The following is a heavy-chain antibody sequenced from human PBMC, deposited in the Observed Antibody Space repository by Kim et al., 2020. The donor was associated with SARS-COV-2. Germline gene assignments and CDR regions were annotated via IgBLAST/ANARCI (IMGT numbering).Heavy chain of an antibody. Sequence: YADSRKGRFTISRDNAKDSLYLQMNSLRADDTAVYYCARDPYGSGIYVDFWGQGTVVTVSS. V-gene: IGHV3-11*04. CDR3: ARDPYGSGIYVDF. J-gene: IGHJ4*02. D-gene: IGHD3-10*01.